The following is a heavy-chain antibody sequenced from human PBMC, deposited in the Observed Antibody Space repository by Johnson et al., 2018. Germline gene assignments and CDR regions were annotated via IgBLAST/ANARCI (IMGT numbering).Heavy chain of an antibody. J-gene: IGHJ6*02. V-gene: IGHV3-33*01. CDR1: GFTFSSYG. CDR3: ERYFWSGYYTLHYYYYGMDV. Sequence: VQLLESGGGVVQPGRSLRLSCAASGFTFSSYGMHWVRQAPGKGLEWVAVIWYDGSNKYYADSVKGRFTISRDNSKNTLYLQMNSLRAGDTAVYYCERYFWSGYYTLHYYYYGMDVWGQGTTVTVAS. D-gene: IGHD3-3*01. CDR2: IWYDGSNK.